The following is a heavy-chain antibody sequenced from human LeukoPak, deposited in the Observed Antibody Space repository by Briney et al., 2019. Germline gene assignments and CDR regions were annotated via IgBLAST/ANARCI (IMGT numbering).Heavy chain of an antibody. D-gene: IGHD2-2*01. CDR1: GYTFTSYD. CDR2: MNPNSGNT. J-gene: IGHJ5*02. Sequence: ASVKVSCKASGYTFTSYDINWVRQATGQGLEWMGWMNPNSGNTGYAQKFQGRVTMTRNTSISTAYMGLSSLRSEDTAVYYCARGSACSSTSCYLDDWFDPWGQGTLVTVSS. CDR3: ARGSACSSTSCYLDDWFDP. V-gene: IGHV1-8*01.